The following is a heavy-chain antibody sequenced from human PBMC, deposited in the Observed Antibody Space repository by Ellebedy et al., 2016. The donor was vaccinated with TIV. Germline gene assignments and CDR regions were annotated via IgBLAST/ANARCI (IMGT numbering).Heavy chain of an antibody. D-gene: IGHD5-18*01. CDR3: ARDMRLSDEDTAMEPFDY. CDR1: GGTFSSYA. J-gene: IGHJ4*02. CDR2: IIPIFGTA. V-gene: IGHV1-69*13. Sequence: SVKVSXKASGGTFSSYAISWVRQAPGQGLEWMGGIIPIFGTANYAQKFQGRVTITADESTSTAYMELSSLRSEDTAVYYCARDMRLSDEDTAMEPFDYWGQGTLVTVSS.